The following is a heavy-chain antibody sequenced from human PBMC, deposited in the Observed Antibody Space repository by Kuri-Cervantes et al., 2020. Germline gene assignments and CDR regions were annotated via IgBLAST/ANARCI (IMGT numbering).Heavy chain of an antibody. CDR2: INPSGGST. J-gene: IGHJ6*02. Sequence: ASVKVSCKVSGYTFTSYYMHWVRQAPGQGLEWMGIINPSGGSTSYAQKFQGGVTMTRDTTTSTVYMELSSLRSEDTAVYYCARVVAGLYYYYGMDVWGQGTTVTVSS. V-gene: IGHV1-46*01. CDR1: GYTFTSYY. CDR3: ARVVAGLYYYYGMDV. D-gene: IGHD6-19*01.